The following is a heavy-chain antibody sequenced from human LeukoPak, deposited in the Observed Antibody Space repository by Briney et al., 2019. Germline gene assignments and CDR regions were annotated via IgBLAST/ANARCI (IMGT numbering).Heavy chain of an antibody. Sequence: ESLKISCKGSGYSFTSYWIGWVRQMPGKGLEWMGIIYPGDSDTRYSPSFQGQVTVSADKSISTAYLQWSSLKASDTAMYYCARHDLYYDFWSGYPTHSFDYWGQGTLVTVSS. CDR1: GYSFTSYW. J-gene: IGHJ4*02. CDR3: ARHDLYYDFWSGYPTHSFDY. D-gene: IGHD3-3*01. V-gene: IGHV5-51*01. CDR2: IYPGDSDT.